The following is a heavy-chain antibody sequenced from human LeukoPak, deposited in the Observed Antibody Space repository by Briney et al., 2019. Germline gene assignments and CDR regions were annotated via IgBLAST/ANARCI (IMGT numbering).Heavy chain of an antibody. CDR3: ARPAEYYDILTGYYRY. Sequence: SLACAGSGFICSRYGMHWVRKAAGKVLDLMEGISYDGSNKYYADCVKVRFSISGDICENTLYLQMNSLRAEATAVYYCARPAEYYDILTGYYRYWGQGTLVTVSS. V-gene: IGHV3-30*04. CDR2: ISYDGSNK. D-gene: IGHD3-9*01. J-gene: IGHJ4*02. CDR1: GFICSRYG.